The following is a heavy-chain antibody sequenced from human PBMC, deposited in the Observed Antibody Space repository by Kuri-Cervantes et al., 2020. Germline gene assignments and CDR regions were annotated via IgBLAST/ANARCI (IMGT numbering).Heavy chain of an antibody. CDR2: INSDGSTT. J-gene: IGHJ3*02. CDR1: GFTFSSYW. V-gene: IGHV3-74*01. CDR3: AKPFYDILTGYPPGDDAFDI. D-gene: IGHD3-9*01. Sequence: GGSLRLSCVASGFTFSSYWMHWVRQAPGKGLVWVSCINSDGSTTRYADSVKGRFTISRDNSKNTLYLQMNSLRAEDTAVYYCAKPFYDILTGYPPGDDAFDIWGQGTMVTVSS.